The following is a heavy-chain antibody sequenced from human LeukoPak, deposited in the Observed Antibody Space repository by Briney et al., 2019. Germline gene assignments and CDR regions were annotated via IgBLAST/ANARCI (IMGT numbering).Heavy chain of an antibody. D-gene: IGHD6-13*01. CDR3: ARGPRIAAAGNDYYYYYGMDV. V-gene: IGHV4-34*01. CDR2: INHSGST. Sequence: SETLSLTCAVYGGSFSSYYWSWIRQPPGKGLEWIGEINHSGSTNYNPSLKSRVTISVDTSKNQFSLKLSSVTAADTAVYYCARGPRIAAAGNDYYYYYGMDVWGQGTTVTVSS. J-gene: IGHJ6*02. CDR1: GGSFSSYY.